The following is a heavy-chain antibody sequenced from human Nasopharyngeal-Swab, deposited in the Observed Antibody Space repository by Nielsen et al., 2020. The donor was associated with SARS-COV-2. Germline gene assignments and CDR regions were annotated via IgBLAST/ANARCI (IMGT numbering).Heavy chain of an antibody. CDR2: IYYSEST. CDR3: ARASRGIFGVVSTFDY. Sequence: WIRQPPGKGLEWIGYIYYSESTYYNPSLKSRVTISVDTSKNQFSLKLSSVTAADTAVYYCARASRGIFGVVSTFDYWGQGTLVTVSS. D-gene: IGHD3-3*01. V-gene: IGHV4-31*02. J-gene: IGHJ4*02.